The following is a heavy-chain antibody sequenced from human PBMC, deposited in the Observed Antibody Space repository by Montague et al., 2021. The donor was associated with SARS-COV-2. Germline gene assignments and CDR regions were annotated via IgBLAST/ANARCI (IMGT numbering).Heavy chain of an antibody. J-gene: IGHJ4*02. Sequence: SETLSLTCTVSGGSISSSSYYWGWIRQPPGKGLEWIGSIYYSGSTYYNRSLKSRVTISVDTPKNQFSLKLSSVTAADTAVYYCVEIVGAADYWGQGTLVTLSS. CDR1: GGSISSSSYY. D-gene: IGHD1-26*01. V-gene: IGHV4-39*01. CDR3: VEIVGAADY. CDR2: IYYSGST.